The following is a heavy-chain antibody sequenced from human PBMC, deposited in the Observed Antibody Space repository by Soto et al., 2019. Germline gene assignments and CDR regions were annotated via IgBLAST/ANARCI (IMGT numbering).Heavy chain of an antibody. CDR2: ISYDGSNK. J-gene: IGHJ6*02. CDR3: ARKLGPTDYYFVMDV. Sequence: PGGSLRLSCAASGFTFSSYGMHWVRQAPGKGLEWVAVISYDGSNKYYADSVKGRFTISRDNSKNTLYLQMNSLRAEDTAVYYCARKLGPTDYYFVMDVWGQGTTVTVSS. V-gene: IGHV3-30*03. CDR1: GFTFSSYG. D-gene: IGHD4-4*01.